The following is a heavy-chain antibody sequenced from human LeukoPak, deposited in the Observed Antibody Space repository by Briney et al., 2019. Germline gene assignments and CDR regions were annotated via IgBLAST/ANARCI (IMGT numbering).Heavy chain of an antibody. CDR2: INPNSGGT. Sequence: ASVKVPCKASGYTFTGYYMHWVRQAPGQGLEWMGRINPNSGGTNYAQKFQGRVTMTRDTSISTAYMELSRLRSDDTAVYYCARLSFPIAAAGTLSSYWGQGTLVTVSS. V-gene: IGHV1-2*06. CDR1: GYTFTGYY. D-gene: IGHD6-13*01. CDR3: ARLSFPIAAAGTLSSY. J-gene: IGHJ4*02.